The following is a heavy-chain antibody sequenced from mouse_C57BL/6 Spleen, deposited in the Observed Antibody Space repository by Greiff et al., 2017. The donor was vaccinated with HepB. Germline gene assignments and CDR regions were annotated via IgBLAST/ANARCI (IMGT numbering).Heavy chain of an antibody. J-gene: IGHJ2*01. CDR3: ARSATAYYFDY. CDR2: IYPGDGDT. CDR1: GYAFSSSW. V-gene: IGHV1-82*01. Sequence: VHLVESGPELVKPGASVKISCKASGYAFSSSWMNWVKQRPGKGLEWIGRIYPGDGDTNYNGKFKGKATLTADKSSSTAYMQFSSLTSEDSAVYFCARSATAYYFDYWGQGTTLTVSS. D-gene: IGHD1-2*01.